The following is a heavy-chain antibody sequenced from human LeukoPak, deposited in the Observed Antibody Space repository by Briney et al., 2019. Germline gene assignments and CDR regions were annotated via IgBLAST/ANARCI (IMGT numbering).Heavy chain of an antibody. V-gene: IGHV1-69*13. J-gene: IGHJ4*02. CDR3: ARAPYVWGSYRLFFDY. CDR1: GGTFSSYA. CDR2: IIPIFGTA. D-gene: IGHD3-16*02. Sequence: SVKVSCRASGGTFSSYAISWVRQAPGQGLEWMGGIIPIFGTANYAQKFQGRVTITADESTSTAYMELSSLRSEDTAVYYCARAPYVWGSYRLFFDYWGQGTLVTVSS.